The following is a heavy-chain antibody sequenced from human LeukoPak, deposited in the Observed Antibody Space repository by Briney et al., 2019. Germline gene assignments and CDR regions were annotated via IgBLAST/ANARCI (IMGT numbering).Heavy chain of an antibody. CDR3: AREPRYYYDSRRHYFDY. CDR2: ISAYNGKT. Sequence: ASVKVSCKASGYTFTSYGISWVRQAPGQGLEWMGWISAYNGKTNYAQKLQGRVTITTDTSTSTACMELRSLRSDDTAVYYCAREPRYYYDSRRHYFDYWGEGTLVTVSS. CDR1: GYTFTSYG. J-gene: IGHJ4*02. D-gene: IGHD3-22*01. V-gene: IGHV1-18*01.